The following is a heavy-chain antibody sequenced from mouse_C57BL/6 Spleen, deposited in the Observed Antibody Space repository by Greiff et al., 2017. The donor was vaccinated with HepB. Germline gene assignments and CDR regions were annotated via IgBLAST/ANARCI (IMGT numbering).Heavy chain of an antibody. D-gene: IGHD1-1*01. CDR2: ISSGSSTI. Sequence: VQLQQSGGGLVKPGGSLKLSCAASGFTFSDYGMHWVRQAPEKGLEWVAYISSGSSTIYYADTVKGRFTISRDNAKNTLFLQMTSLRSEDTAMYYCARDYYGRAMDYWGQGTSVTVSS. V-gene: IGHV5-17*01. CDR1: GFTFSDYG. CDR3: ARDYYGRAMDY. J-gene: IGHJ4*01.